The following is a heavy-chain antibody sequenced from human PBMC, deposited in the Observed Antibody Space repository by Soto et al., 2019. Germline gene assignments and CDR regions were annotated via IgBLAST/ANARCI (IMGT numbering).Heavy chain of an antibody. J-gene: IGHJ6*02. V-gene: IGHV5-51*01. CDR3: ARRYSSSSIGGMDV. CDR2: IYPGDSDT. Sequence: GESVKISCKGSGYSFTSYRIRWVRQIPGKGLEWMGSIYPGDSDTRYSRSFQGQVTISADDSISTAYLQWSSLKASDTAMYYCARRYSSSSIGGMDVWGQGTTVTVSS. D-gene: IGHD6-6*01. CDR1: GYSFTSYR.